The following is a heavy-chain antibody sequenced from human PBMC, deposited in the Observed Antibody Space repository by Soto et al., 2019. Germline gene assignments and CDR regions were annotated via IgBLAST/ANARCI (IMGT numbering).Heavy chain of an antibody. J-gene: IGHJ4*02. D-gene: IGHD2-8*02. V-gene: IGHV1-69*02. CDR2: IIPILAVT. CDR3: AARYCSAATCFDPGAY. Sequence: QVQLVQSGAEVKKPGSSVKVSCKVSGDTFNTYTISWVRQAPGQGLEWMGRIIPILAVTTYSRKFQGRLSITADESTSTAYMEVSSLRSEDTAIYYCAARYCSAATCFDPGAYWGKATLVGVSS. CDR1: GDTFNTYT.